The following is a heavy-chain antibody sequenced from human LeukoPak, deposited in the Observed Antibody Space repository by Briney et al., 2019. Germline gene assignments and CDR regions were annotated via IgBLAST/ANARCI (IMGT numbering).Heavy chain of an antibody. CDR3: ARDGKLNPYYYYGMDV. Sequence: GGSLRLSCTASGFTFSSYAMHWVRQAPVKGLEWVAVISYDGSTQFYADSVKGRFTISRDNSKNTLYLQMNSLRAEDTAVYYCARDGKLNPYYYYGMDVWGQGTAVTVSS. J-gene: IGHJ6*02. V-gene: IGHV3-30-3*01. CDR2: ISYDGSTQ. D-gene: IGHD4-23*01. CDR1: GFTFSSYA.